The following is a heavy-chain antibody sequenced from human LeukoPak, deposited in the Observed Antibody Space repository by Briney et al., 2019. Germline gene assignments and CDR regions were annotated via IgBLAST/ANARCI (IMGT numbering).Heavy chain of an antibody. CDR3: AKERSGWDYYCDY. CDR2: VGGSGGST. D-gene: IGHD6-19*01. CDR1: GYTFSSYP. J-gene: IGHJ4*02. V-gene: IGHV3-23*01. Sequence: GGSLRLSCAASGYTFSSYPMSWVREAPGKGLEWVSAVGGSGGSTYYADSVKGRFTISRDNSKNTLYLQMNSLRAEDTAVYYCAKERSGWDYYCDYWGQGTLVTVSS.